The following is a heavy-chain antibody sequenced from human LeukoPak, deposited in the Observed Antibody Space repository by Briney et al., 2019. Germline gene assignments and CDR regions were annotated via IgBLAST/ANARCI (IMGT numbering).Heavy chain of an antibody. CDR2: IYYSGST. V-gene: IGHV4-59*08. CDR3: ARNPNYGDYVT. CDR1: GGSISSYY. Sequence: PSETLSLTCTVSGGSISSYYWSWIRQPPGKGLEWIGYIYYSGSTNYNPSLKSRVTISVDTSKNQFSLKLSSVTAADTAVYYCARNPNYGDYVTWGRGTLVTVSS. D-gene: IGHD4-17*01. J-gene: IGHJ5*02.